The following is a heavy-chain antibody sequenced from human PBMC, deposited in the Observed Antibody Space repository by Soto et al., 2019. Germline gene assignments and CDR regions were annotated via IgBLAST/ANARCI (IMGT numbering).Heavy chain of an antibody. V-gene: IGHV3-23*01. D-gene: IGHD4-17*01. Sequence: GGSLRLSCAASTFTFSTYARTWVRQAPGKGLEWVASITAGGGISYGDSVKGRFTVSRDNSRNTLYLQLNSLRAEDTAIYYCARDPNGNYIGAFDFWDQGTMVTVSS. CDR3: ARDPNGNYIGAFDF. CDR2: ITAGGGI. CDR1: TFTFSTYA. J-gene: IGHJ3*01.